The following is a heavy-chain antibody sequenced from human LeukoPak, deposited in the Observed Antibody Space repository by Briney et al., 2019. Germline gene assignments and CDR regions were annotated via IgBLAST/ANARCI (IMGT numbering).Heavy chain of an antibody. CDR3: AGPPHYGDLSY. V-gene: IGHV3-21*04. D-gene: IGHD4-17*01. CDR1: GFTFSSYG. CDR2: INHDSTGI. Sequence: GGSLRLSCAASGFTFSSYGMHWIRQAPGKGLEWVSNINHDSTGISYADSVKGRFTISRDNAKNTLYLQMTSLRVEDTAVYYCAGPPHYGDLSYWGQGSLVSVSS. J-gene: IGHJ4*02.